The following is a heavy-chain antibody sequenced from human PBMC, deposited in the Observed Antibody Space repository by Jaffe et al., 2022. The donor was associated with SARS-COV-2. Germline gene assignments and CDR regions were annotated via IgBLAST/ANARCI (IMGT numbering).Heavy chain of an antibody. V-gene: IGHV4-38-2*02. CDR2: IYHRGST. Sequence: QVQLQESGPGLVKPSETLSLTCTVSGHPISSAYYWGWIRQPPGKGLEWIGSIYHRGSTYYNPSLRGRVTISVDTSKNQFSLTLSSVTAADTAVYYCARELSRDRGFFDSWGQGTLVPVSS. J-gene: IGHJ4*02. CDR3: ARELSRDRGFFDS. D-gene: IGHD3-10*01. CDR1: GHPISSAYY.